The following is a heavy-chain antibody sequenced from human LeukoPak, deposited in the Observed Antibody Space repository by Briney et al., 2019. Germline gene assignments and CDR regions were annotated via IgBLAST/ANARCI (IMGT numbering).Heavy chain of an antibody. CDR2: IFSDGSGP. CDR1: GFTFSGHW. D-gene: IGHD4-17*01. CDR3: TRSREYGALFDY. Sequence: GGSLRLSCAAAGFTFSGHWMFWVRQAPGKGLVWVSRIFSDGSGPTYVDSVKGRFTISRDNAKNTVYLQMNSLRAEDTAVYYCTRSREYGALFDYWGQGTLVTVSS. J-gene: IGHJ4*02. V-gene: IGHV3-74*01.